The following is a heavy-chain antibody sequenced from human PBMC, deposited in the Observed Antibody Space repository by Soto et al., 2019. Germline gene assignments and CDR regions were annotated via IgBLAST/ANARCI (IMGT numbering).Heavy chain of an antibody. Sequence: GESLKISCKGVGYKFGSAWIGWVRQMPGKGLEWMGLIKPGTSDIRYSPPFRGQVTISADEAVTTAYLQWSGLKASDSAMYYCARVPGGFRYEFDNWGQGTLVTVSS. J-gene: IGHJ4*02. CDR2: IKPGTSDI. D-gene: IGHD5-12*01. V-gene: IGHV5-51*01. CDR3: ARVPGGFRYEFDN. CDR1: GYKFGSAW.